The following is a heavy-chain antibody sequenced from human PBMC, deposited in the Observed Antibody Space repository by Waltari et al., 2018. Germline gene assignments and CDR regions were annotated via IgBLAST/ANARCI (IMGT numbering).Heavy chain of an antibody. Sequence: QVQLVQSGAEVKKPGASVKVSCKASGYTFTSYDINWVRQATGQGLEWMGWMNPNRGNAGYAQKFQGRVNMTRNTSISKAYMELSSLRSEDTAVYYCARGGPRDYGDYVGYFDLWGRGTLVTVSS. CDR3: ARGGPRDYGDYVGYFDL. CDR1: GYTFTSYD. CDR2: MNPNRGNA. V-gene: IGHV1-8*01. D-gene: IGHD4-17*01. J-gene: IGHJ2*01.